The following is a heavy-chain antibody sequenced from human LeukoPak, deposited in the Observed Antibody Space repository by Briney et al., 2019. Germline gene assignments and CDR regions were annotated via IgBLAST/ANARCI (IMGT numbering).Heavy chain of an antibody. CDR1: VFIFSSYS. Sequence: GESLRLSCAASVFIFSSYSMNWVRQAPGKGLEWVSSISSGSKYIYNADSVKGRFTISRDNAKNSLYLQMNSLRAEDTAVYYCARALSYSYGSMDFWGQGTLVIVSS. CDR2: ISSGSKYI. D-gene: IGHD5-18*01. V-gene: IGHV3-21*01. J-gene: IGHJ4*02. CDR3: ARALSYSYGSMDF.